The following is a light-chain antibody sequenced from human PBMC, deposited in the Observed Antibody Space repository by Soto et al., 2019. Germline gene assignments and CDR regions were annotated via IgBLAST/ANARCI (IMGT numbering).Light chain of an antibody. Sequence: DIQMTQSPSSLSASVGDRVTISCRASQNIANYLSWYQQKPGKAPKLLIYATSISQSGAPSRFSGSGSATHFTLTITSLQPEDFATYFCQQSYTRPHTFGQGTKVDIK. V-gene: IGKV1-39*01. CDR3: QQSYTRPHT. J-gene: IGKJ2*01. CDR1: QNIANY. CDR2: ATS.